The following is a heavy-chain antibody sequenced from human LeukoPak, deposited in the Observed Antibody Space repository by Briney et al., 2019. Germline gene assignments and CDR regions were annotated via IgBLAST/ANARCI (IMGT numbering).Heavy chain of an antibody. CDR2: IYSGGST. CDR3: ATRPAGKTCYGVLDY. J-gene: IGHJ4*02. Sequence: GGSLRLSCAASGFTVSSNYMSWVRQAPGKGLEWVSVIYSGGSTYYADSVKGRFTISRDNSKNMLYLQMNSLRAEDTAVYYCATRPAGKTCYGVLDYWGQGTLVTVSS. CDR1: GFTVSSNY. D-gene: IGHD2-8*01. V-gene: IGHV3-53*01.